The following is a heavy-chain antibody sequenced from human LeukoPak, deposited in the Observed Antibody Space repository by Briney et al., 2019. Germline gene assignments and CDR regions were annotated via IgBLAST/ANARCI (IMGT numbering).Heavy chain of an antibody. D-gene: IGHD5-24*01. CDR2: IYSGGTT. V-gene: IGHV3-53*01. CDR3: ARDGSNNNYFDF. Sequence: GGSLRLSSAASGFIVSNNFMSWVRQAPGKGLEWVSVIYSGGTTYYGDSVKGRFTISRDNSKNTLYLQMNSLRAEDTAVYYCARDGSNNNYFDFWGPGILVTVSS. J-gene: IGHJ4*02. CDR1: GFIVSNNF.